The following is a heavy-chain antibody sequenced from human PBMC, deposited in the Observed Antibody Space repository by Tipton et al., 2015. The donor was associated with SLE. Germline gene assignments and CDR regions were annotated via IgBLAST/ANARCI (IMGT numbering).Heavy chain of an antibody. CDR3: ARGGRSGDRRWTS. Sequence: TLSLTCLVSGESFSDNLWSWIRQPPGKGLEWIGEINHSGSANYNPSLKSRVTMAIETSQNQFSLKVISVTAADTAVYYCARGGRSGDRRWTSWGQGSLVTVSS. CDR2: INHSGSA. D-gene: IGHD6-19*01. J-gene: IGHJ4*02. CDR1: GESFSDNL. V-gene: IGHV4-34*01.